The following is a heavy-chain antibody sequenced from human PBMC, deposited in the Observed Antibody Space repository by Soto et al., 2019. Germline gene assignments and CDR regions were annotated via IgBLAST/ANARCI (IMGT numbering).Heavy chain of an antibody. CDR3: ARGEGAFFYYGLDV. Sequence: SGTLAISCTVSGGSITSSDWSWIRRPPGKGLEWIAYIYDTGISGYTPSTSYNPSLKSRVTMSVDTSKSQFSLKLTSVTAADTAVYYCARGEGAFFYYGLDVWGQGITVTVSS. J-gene: IGHJ6*02. CDR2: IYDTGISGYTPST. V-gene: IGHV4-59*01. CDR1: GGSITSSD.